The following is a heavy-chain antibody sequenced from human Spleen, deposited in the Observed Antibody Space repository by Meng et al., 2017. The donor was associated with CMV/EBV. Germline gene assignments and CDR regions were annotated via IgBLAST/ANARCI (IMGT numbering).Heavy chain of an antibody. CDR2: INHSGST. CDR1: GGSFSGYY. Sequence: SETLSLTCAVYGGSFSGYYWSWIRQPPGKGLEWIGEINHSGSTNYNPSLKSRVTISVDTSKNQFSLKLSSVTAADTAVYYCARDDPSAAMYAFDMWGQGTMVTVSS. V-gene: IGHV4-34*01. CDR3: ARDDPSAAMYAFDM. J-gene: IGHJ3*02. D-gene: IGHD2-2*01.